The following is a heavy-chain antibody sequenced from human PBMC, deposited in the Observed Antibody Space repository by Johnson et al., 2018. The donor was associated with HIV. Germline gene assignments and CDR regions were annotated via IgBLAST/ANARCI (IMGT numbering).Heavy chain of an antibody. V-gene: IGHV3-30*03. D-gene: IGHD5-12*01. CDR2: ISHDGSNK. Sequence: QVQLVESGGGVVQPGRSLRLSCAASGFTFDDYGMSWVRQGPGKGLQWVAVISHDGSNKYYADSVKGRFTISRDNSKNTLYLQMNSLRAEDTAVYYCARSFSGPDAFDIWGQGTMVTVSS. J-gene: IGHJ3*02. CDR3: ARSFSGPDAFDI. CDR1: GFTFDDYG.